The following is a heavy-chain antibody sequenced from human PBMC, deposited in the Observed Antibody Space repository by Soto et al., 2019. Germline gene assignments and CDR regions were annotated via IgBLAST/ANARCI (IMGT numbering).Heavy chain of an antibody. V-gene: IGHV5-51*01. J-gene: IGHJ5*02. CDR1: GYSFTSYW. Sequence: PGESLKISCKGSGYSFTSYWIGWVRQMPGKGLEWMGIIYPGDSDTRYSPSFQGQVTISADKSISTAYLQWSSLKASDTAMYYCARLAGYDILTGYFNWFDPWGQGTLVTVS. D-gene: IGHD3-9*01. CDR2: IYPGDSDT. CDR3: ARLAGYDILTGYFNWFDP.